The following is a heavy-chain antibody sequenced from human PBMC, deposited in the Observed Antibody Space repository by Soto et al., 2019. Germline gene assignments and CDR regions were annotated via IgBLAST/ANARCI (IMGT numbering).Heavy chain of an antibody. CDR2: IIPILDTA. CDR1: GGTISTST. Sequence: QVQLVQSGAEVKEPGSSVKVSCKASGGTISTSTFTWVRQAPGQGLEWMGRIIPILDTADYAQKFQGSVTITADKSTSTAFMELSSLRSEDTGIYYCARDSPIGSVFSGYDAIDLWGQGTLVTVSP. J-gene: IGHJ4*02. D-gene: IGHD5-12*01. V-gene: IGHV1-69*08. CDR3: ARDSPIGSVFSGYDAIDL.